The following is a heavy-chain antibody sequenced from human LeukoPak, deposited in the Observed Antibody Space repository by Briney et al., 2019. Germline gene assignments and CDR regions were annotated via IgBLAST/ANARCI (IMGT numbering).Heavy chain of an antibody. D-gene: IGHD4-23*01. V-gene: IGHV1-2*02. CDR3: ARDQFGGNSDFDY. Sequence: ASVKVSCKASGYTFTCYYMHWVGQAPGQGLEWMGWINPNSGGTNYAQKFQGRVTMARDTSISTAYMELSRLRSDDTAVYYCARDQFGGNSDFDYWGQGTLVTVSS. J-gene: IGHJ4*02. CDR2: INPNSGGT. CDR1: GYTFTCYY.